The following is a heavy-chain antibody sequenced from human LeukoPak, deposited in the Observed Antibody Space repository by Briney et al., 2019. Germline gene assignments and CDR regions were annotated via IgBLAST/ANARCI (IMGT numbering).Heavy chain of an antibody. CDR1: GFTFSSYA. V-gene: IGHV3-23*01. D-gene: IGHD3-22*01. Sequence: GGSLRLSCAASGFTFSSYAMSWVRQAPGKGLEWVSAISGSGGSTYYADSVKGRFTISRDNSRNTLYLQMNSLRAEDTAVYYCAKEGRGWYYYDSSGPDYWGQGTLVTVSS. CDR2: ISGSGGST. J-gene: IGHJ4*02. CDR3: AKEGRGWYYYDSSGPDY.